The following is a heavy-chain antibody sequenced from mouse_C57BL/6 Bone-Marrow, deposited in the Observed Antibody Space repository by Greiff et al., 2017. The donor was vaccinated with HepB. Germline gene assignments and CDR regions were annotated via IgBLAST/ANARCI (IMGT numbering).Heavy chain of an antibody. V-gene: IGHV5-4*01. CDR3: ARDALYYYYGSSPWYFDV. CDR1: GFTFSSYA. J-gene: IGHJ1*03. D-gene: IGHD1-1*01. CDR2: ISDGGSYT. Sequence: EVMLVESGGGLVKPGGSLKLSCAASGFTFSSYAMSWVRQTPEKRLEWVATISDGGSYTYYPDNVKGRFTISRDNAKNNLYLQMSHLKSEDTAMYYCARDALYYYYGSSPWYFDVWGTGTTVTVSS.